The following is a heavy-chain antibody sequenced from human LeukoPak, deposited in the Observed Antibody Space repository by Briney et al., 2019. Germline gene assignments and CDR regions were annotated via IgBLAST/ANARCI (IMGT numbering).Heavy chain of an antibody. CDR3: ARSYSSGWYVFDY. Sequence: ASVKVSCTASGYTFTDYDINWVRQASGQGLEWMGWINPNSGGTNYAQKFQGRVTMTRDTSISTAYMELSRLRSDDTAVYYCARSYSSGWYVFDYWGQGTLVTVSS. CDR2: INPNSGGT. J-gene: IGHJ4*02. CDR1: GYTFTDYD. V-gene: IGHV1-2*02. D-gene: IGHD6-19*01.